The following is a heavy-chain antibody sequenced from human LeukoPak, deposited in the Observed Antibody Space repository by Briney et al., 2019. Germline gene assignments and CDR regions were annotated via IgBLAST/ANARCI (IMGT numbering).Heavy chain of an antibody. CDR3: ARATWDPNYYYYMDV. J-gene: IGHJ6*03. Sequence: GGSLRLSCTASGFTFGDYAMTWVRQAPGKGLEWVSSISSSSSYIYYADSVKGRFTISRDNAKNSLFLQMNSLRAEDTAVYFCARATWDPNYYYYMDVWGKGTTVTISS. CDR2: ISSSSSYI. D-gene: IGHD1-26*01. CDR1: GFTFGDYA. V-gene: IGHV3-21*01.